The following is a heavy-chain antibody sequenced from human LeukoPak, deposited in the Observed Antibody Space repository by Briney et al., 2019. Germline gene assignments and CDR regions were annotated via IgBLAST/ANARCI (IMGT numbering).Heavy chain of an antibody. CDR1: GFTFSSYS. CDR2: ISSSSSYI. Sequence: GGSLRLSCAASGFTFSSYSMNWVRQAPGKGLEWVSSISSSSSYIYYADSVKGRFTISRDNAKNSLYLQMNSLRAEDTAVYYCARDQWELLYYFDYWGQGTLVTVSS. CDR3: ARDQWELLYYFDY. D-gene: IGHD1-26*01. J-gene: IGHJ4*02. V-gene: IGHV3-21*01.